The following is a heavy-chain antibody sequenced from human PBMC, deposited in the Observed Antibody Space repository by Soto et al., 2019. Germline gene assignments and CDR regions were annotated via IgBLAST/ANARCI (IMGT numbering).Heavy chain of an antibody. CDR1: GDSVSSNSAA. J-gene: IGHJ3*02. D-gene: IGHD3-3*01. V-gene: IGHV6-1*01. CDR2: TYYRSKWYN. CDR3: ARSITIFGVVNDAFDI. Sequence: SQTLSLTCAISGDSVSSNSAAWNWIRQSPSRGLEWLGRTYYRSKWYNDYAVSVKSRITINPDTSKNQFSLQLDSVTPEDTAVYYCARSITIFGVVNDAFDIWGQGTMVTVSS.